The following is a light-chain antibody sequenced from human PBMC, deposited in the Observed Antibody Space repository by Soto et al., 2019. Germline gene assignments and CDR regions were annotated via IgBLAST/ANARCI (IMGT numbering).Light chain of an antibody. V-gene: IGKV3-15*01. J-gene: IGKJ1*01. CDR3: QQYNNWPIT. CDR1: QTILSN. Sequence: EIVLTQSPGTLSLSPVERITLSGMASQTILSNLAWYQQKPGQAPRLLIYGASTRATGIPARFSGSGSGTEFTLTISSLQSEDFAVYYCQQYNNWPITFGQGTKVDI. CDR2: GAS.